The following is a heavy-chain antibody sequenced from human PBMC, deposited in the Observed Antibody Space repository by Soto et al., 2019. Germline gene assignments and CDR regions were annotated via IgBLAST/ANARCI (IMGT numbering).Heavy chain of an antibody. J-gene: IGHJ2*01. CDR3: ARDPSCSGGSCYSRWYFDL. CDR1: GYTFTSYG. Sequence: QVQLVQSGAEVKKPGASVKVSRKASGYTFTSYGISWVRQAPGQGLEWMGWISAYNGNTNYAQKLQGRVTMTTDTSTSTAYMELRSLRSDDTAVYYCARDPSCSGGSCYSRWYFDLWGRGTLVTVSS. V-gene: IGHV1-18*01. D-gene: IGHD2-15*01. CDR2: ISAYNGNT.